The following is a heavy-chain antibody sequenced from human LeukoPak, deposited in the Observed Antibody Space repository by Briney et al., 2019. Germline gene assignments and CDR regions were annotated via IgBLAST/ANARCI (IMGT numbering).Heavy chain of an antibody. Sequence: PGGSLRLSCAASGFSFSSSGMHWVRQAPGKGLEWVTFIHYDGTNKYYADSVKGRFTISRDTPKNTLYLQMDSLRAEDTAVYYCAKDSSYFGVGYWGQGTLVTVSS. D-gene: IGHD3-16*01. J-gene: IGHJ4*02. CDR2: IHYDGTNK. CDR1: GFSFSSSG. CDR3: AKDSSYFGVGY. V-gene: IGHV3-30*02.